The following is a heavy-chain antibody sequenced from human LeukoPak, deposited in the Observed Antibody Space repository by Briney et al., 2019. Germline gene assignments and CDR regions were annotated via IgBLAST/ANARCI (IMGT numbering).Heavy chain of an antibody. CDR3: VRELGAPAAGAFDL. V-gene: IGHV3-21*06. CDR1: GFTFSSYS. D-gene: IGHD1-26*01. CDR2: MDSSGTKG. Sequence: GGSLRLSCVGSGFTFSSYSMNWVRQAPGKGLEGVSSMDSSGTKGYYADSVKGRFIISRDNAKNSLFLQMNSLRAEDSALYYCVRELGAPAAGAFDLWGQGTLVTVSS. J-gene: IGHJ3*01.